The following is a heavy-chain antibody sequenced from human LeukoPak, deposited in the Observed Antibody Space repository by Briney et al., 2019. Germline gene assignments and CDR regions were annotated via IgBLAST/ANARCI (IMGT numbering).Heavy chain of an antibody. CDR2: VSAHNGDT. Sequence: GASVKVSCKTSGYTFTNFRIHWVRQAPGQGLEWMGWVSAHNGDTNYAPKLQGRVTLTTDTSTATVSMELRSLRSDDTAVYYCARADYDFWSGPLFLFDYWGQGTLVTVSS. J-gene: IGHJ4*02. V-gene: IGHV1-18*01. D-gene: IGHD3-3*01. CDR3: ARADYDFWSGPLFLFDY. CDR1: GYTFTNFR.